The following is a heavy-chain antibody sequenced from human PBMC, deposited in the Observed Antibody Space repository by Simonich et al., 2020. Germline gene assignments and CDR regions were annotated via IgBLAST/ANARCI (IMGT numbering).Heavy chain of an antibody. D-gene: IGHD6-19*01. CDR1: GFTFSSYS. CDR3: ARWIAVAGTGAYGMDV. V-gene: IGHV3-21*01. J-gene: IGHJ6*02. CDR2: ISSSSSYI. Sequence: EVQLVESGGGLVKPGGSLRLSCAASGFTFSSYSMNWVRQAPGKGLEWVSSISSSSSYIYYADSVKGRFKISRDNAKNSLYLQMNRLRAEDTAVYYWARWIAVAGTGAYGMDVWGQGTTVTVSS.